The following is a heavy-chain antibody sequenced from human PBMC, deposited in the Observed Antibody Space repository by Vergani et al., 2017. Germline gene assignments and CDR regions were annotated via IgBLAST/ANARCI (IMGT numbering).Heavy chain of an antibody. CDR2: ISGSGGST. D-gene: IGHD6-19*01. V-gene: IGHV3-23*01. Sequence: EVQLLESGGGLVQPGGSLRLSCAASGFTFSSYAMSWVRQAPGKGLEWVSAISGSGGSTYYADSVKGRFTISRDNSKNTLYLQMNSLRADDTAVFYCAKDSSGWYNYFDYWGQGTLVTVSS. CDR1: GFTFSSYA. J-gene: IGHJ4*02. CDR3: AKDSSGWYNYFDY.